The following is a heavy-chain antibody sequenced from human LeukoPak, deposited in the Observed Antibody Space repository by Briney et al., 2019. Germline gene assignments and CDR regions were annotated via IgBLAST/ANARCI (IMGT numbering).Heavy chain of an antibody. J-gene: IGHJ6*04. CDR2: INPNSGGT. CDR1: GYTFTGYY. D-gene: IGHD3-9*01. Sequence: VASVKVSCKASGYTFTGYYMHWVRQAPGQGLEWMGWINPNSGGTNYAQKFQGRVTMTRDTSISTAYMELSRLRSDDTAVYYCARDHPLVDYYDILTGYPLTPPNVWGKGTTVTVSS. CDR3: ARDHPLVDYYDILTGYPLTPPNV. V-gene: IGHV1-2*02.